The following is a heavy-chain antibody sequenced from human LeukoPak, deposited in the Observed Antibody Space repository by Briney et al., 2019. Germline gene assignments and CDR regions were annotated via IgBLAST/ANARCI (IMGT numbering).Heavy chain of an antibody. J-gene: IGHJ4*02. Sequence: SVKVSCKASGGTFSSYAISWVRQAPGQGLEWMGGIIPIFGTANYAQKFQGRVTITADESTSTAYMELSSLRADDSAGYYCTRGDRYGYNLGFFDYWGQGTLVTVSS. D-gene: IGHD5-24*01. CDR2: IIPIFGTA. CDR3: TRGDRYGYNLGFFDY. CDR1: GGTFSSYA. V-gene: IGHV1-69*01.